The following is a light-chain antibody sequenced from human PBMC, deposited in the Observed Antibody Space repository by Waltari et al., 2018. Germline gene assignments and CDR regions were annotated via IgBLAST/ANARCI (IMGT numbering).Light chain of an antibody. V-gene: IGKV1-5*03. CDR1: QSISSW. J-gene: IGKJ4*01. CDR3: QQYDVSALN. CDR2: TAS. Sequence: DIQMTQSPSTLSASVGDRVPITCRASQSISSWLAWYQQKAGKAPKLLINTASNLESGVPSRFSGSGSGTEFTLTISGLQPDDFATYYCQQYDVSALNFGGGTKVEFK.